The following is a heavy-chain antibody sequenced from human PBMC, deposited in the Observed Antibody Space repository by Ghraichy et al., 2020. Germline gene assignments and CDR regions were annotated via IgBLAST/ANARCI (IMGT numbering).Heavy chain of an antibody. D-gene: IGHD6-13*01. CDR3: VRDRTVAGTGPHFDY. CDR2: IHPDGSDT. V-gene: IGHV3-74*01. CDR1: GFTLSSHW. J-gene: IGHJ4*02. Sequence: GGSLRLSCAVSGFTLSSHWMHWVRQAPGKGLVWVSRIHPDGSDTTYADSVKGRFTISRDNAENMVYLQMNSLRAEDAAVYYCVRDRTVAGTGPHFDYWRQGTLVTVSS.